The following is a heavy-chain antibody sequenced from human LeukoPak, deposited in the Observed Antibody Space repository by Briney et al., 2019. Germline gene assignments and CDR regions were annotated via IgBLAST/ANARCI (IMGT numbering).Heavy chain of an antibody. Sequence: ASVKVSCKASGYSFTGYFLHWVRQAPGQGLEWMGWINPNSGGTNYAQKFQGRVTMTRDTSISTAYMELSRLRSDDTAVYYCARAKVRGVIGYWGQGTLVTVSS. CDR3: ARAKVRGVIGY. D-gene: IGHD3-10*01. CDR2: INPNSGGT. CDR1: GYSFTGYF. V-gene: IGHV1-2*02. J-gene: IGHJ4*02.